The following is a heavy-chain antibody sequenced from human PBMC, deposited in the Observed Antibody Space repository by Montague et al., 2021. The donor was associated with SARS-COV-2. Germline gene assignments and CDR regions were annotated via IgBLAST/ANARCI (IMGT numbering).Heavy chain of an antibody. CDR3: AKDQGDCSSSRCFRGWTYYYYGMDV. CDR1: GFTFSSYG. Sequence: LRLSWSASGFTFSSYGIHWVRQAPGKGLEWVAVISYDGSNKHYADSVKGRFTISRDNSKNTLYLQMNSLRAEDTAVYYCAKDQGDCSSSRCFRGWTYYYYGMDVWGQGTTVTVSS. V-gene: IGHV3-30*18. J-gene: IGHJ6*02. CDR2: ISYDGSNK. D-gene: IGHD2-2*01.